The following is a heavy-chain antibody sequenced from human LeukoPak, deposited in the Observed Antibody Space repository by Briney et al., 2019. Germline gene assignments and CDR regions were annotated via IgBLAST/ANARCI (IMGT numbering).Heavy chain of an antibody. CDR3: ARDHSSGWYSDYFDY. CDR1: GFTFSSYD. CDR2: IWYDGSNK. V-gene: IGHV3-33*01. J-gene: IGHJ4*02. D-gene: IGHD6-19*01. Sequence: QAGGSLRLSCAASGFTFSSYDMHWVRQAPGKGLEWVAVIWYDGSNKYYADSVKRRFTISRDNSKNTLYLQMNSLRAKDTAVYYCARDHSSGWYSDYFDYWGQGTLVTVSS.